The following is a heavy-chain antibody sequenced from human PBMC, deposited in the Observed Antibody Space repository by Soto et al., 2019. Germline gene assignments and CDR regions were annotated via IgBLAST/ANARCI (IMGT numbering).Heavy chain of an antibody. CDR2: VFHTGTT. V-gene: IGHV4-4*02. CDR1: GDSVSSPYY. CDR3: ARSACWYAVNS. J-gene: IGHJ4*02. D-gene: IGHD6-13*01. Sequence: QVQLQESGPGLVKPSGTLSLTCAVSGDSVSSPYYWCWVRQPPGKGLEWIGEVFHTGTTSYNPSLRSRVTISMDKSNNQFSLDLSSVTAADTAVYYCARSACWYAVNSWGPGTLVIVSS.